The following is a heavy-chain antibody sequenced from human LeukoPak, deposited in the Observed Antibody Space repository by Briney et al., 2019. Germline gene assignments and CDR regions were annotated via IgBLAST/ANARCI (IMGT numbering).Heavy chain of an antibody. V-gene: IGHV4-59*12. D-gene: IGHD3-10*01. Sequence: SETLSLTCTVSGGSISSYYWSWIRQPPGKGLEWIGDFYYSGSTNYNPSLKSRVTISVDRSKNQFSLKLSSVTAADTAVYYCARVIPGEAIDYWGQGTLVTVSS. CDR1: GGSISSYY. J-gene: IGHJ4*02. CDR2: FYYSGST. CDR3: ARVIPGEAIDY.